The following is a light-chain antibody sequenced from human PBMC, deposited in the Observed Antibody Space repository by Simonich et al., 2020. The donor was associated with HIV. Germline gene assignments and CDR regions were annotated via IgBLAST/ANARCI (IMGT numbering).Light chain of an antibody. CDR2: EGS. Sequence: QSALTQPASVSGSPGQSITISCTGTSSDVVSYKFVSWYQQHPGKPPKLMIYEGSKRPSGVSNRFSGSKSGNTSYLTISGLQAEDEADYYCSSYTSSSTVVFGGGTKLTVL. J-gene: IGLJ2*01. CDR1: SSDVVSYKF. CDR3: SSYTSSSTVV. V-gene: IGLV2-14*02.